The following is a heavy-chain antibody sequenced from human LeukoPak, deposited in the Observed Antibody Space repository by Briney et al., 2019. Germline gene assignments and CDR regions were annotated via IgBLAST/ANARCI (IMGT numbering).Heavy chain of an antibody. CDR3: ASLVGATWAY. CDR2: IIPIFGTT. V-gene: IGHV1-69*05. CDR1: GGTFSSYA. J-gene: IGHJ4*02. D-gene: IGHD1-26*01. Sequence: SVKVSCKASGGTFSSYAISWVRQAPGQGLEWMGRIIPIFGTTNYAQKFQGRVTITTDESTSTAYMELSSLRSEDTAVYYCASLVGATWAYWGQGTLVTVSS.